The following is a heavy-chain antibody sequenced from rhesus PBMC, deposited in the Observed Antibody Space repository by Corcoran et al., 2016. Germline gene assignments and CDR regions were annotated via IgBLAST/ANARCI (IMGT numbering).Heavy chain of an antibody. V-gene: IGHV4-80*01. D-gene: IGHD6-31*01. CDR2: IRGNGGPT. Sequence: QVQLQESGPGLVKPSETLSLTCSVSGASTREYGWSWIRPSPGKGLEWIGEIRGNGGPTNYNPSLRSRVTISEDGSKNQLSLRLTSVTVADTAVYYCTKAYDSGWCWGYWGRGVLVIVSS. CDR3: TKAYDSGWCWGY. CDR1: GASTREYG. J-gene: IGHJ4*01.